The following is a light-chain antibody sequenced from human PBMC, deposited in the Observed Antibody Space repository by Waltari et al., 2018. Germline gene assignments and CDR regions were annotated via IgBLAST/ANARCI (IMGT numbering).Light chain of an antibody. Sequence: QSVLTQPPSASGTPGQRVTISCSGSSSNIGNNPINWYHQLPGTAPKLLILSNKQRPSGGPDRFSGSKSDTSASLTISGLQSEDEADYYCATWDDNLTGVVFGGGTKLTV. CDR1: SSNIGNNP. CDR2: SNK. J-gene: IGLJ2*01. CDR3: ATWDDNLTGVV. V-gene: IGLV1-44*01.